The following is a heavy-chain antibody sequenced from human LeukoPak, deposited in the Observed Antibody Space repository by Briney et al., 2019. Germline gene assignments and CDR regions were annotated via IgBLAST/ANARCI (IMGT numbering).Heavy chain of an antibody. CDR2: INSDAGSI. Sequence: QPGGSLRLSCAASGFTFSTYWMHWVRQAPGKALVWLSRINSDAGSISYADSVKGRFTISRDNAKNTLDLQMNSLRAQDKAVFYCASDYYASGSPNDDWGQRTMVTVAS. V-gene: IGHV3-74*01. CDR1: GFTFSTYW. D-gene: IGHD3-10*01. J-gene: IGHJ4*02. CDR3: ASDYYASGSPNDD.